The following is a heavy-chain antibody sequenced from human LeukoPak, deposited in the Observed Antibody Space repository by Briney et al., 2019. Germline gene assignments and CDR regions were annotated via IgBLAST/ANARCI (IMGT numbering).Heavy chain of an antibody. CDR2: NYYNQNI. J-gene: IGHJ4*02. V-gene: IGHV4-59*08. CDR1: GGSITSYY. CDR3: ARYDYSYYWAFDN. D-gene: IGHD4-11*01. Sequence: PSETLSLTCTVSGGSITSYYWSWIRQPQGKGLEWIGYNYYNQNINYNPSLKSRVTISVDTSKNQFSLKLRYVTAADTAVYYCARYDYSYYWAFDNWGQGTLVTVSS.